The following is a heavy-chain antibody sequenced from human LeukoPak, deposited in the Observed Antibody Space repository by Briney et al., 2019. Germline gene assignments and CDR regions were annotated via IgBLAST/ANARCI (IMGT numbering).Heavy chain of an antibody. CDR1: GFTFSSYS. CDR3: ASAYGSTWVAGTEGFDY. D-gene: IGHD6-19*01. CDR2: ISSSSSYI. Sequence: GGSLRLSCAASGFTFSSYSMNWVRQAPGKGLEWVSSISSSSSYIYYADSVKGRFTISRDNAKNSLYLQMNSLRAEDTAVYYCASAYGSTWVAGTEGFDYWGQGTLVTVSS. J-gene: IGHJ4*02. V-gene: IGHV3-21*01.